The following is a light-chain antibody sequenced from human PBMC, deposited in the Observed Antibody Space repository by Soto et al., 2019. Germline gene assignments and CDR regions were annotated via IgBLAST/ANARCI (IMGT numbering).Light chain of an antibody. CDR2: GSS. Sequence: EIVLTQSPATLSVSPGERATLSCRATETISTNLAWFQRKPGQPPRLLIYGSSTRATGVPDRFSGSGSGTEFTLIISSLQSKDVALYYCQQYSNWPPAITFGQGTRLEIK. V-gene: IGKV3-15*01. J-gene: IGKJ5*01. CDR3: QQYSNWPPAIT. CDR1: ETISTN.